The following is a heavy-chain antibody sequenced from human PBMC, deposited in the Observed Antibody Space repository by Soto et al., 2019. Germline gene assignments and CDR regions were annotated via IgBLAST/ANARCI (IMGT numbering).Heavy chain of an antibody. CDR1: GGSISSGDYY. J-gene: IGHJ6*02. V-gene: IGHV4-30-4*01. CDR3: ARDKRITIFGVVIEGDPIDYYGMDV. D-gene: IGHD3-3*01. CDR2: IYYSGST. Sequence: QVQLQESGPGLVKPSQTLSLTCTVSGGSISSGDYYWSWIRQPPGKGLEWIGYIYYSGSTYYNPSLTSRLTISVDTSKNQFSLKLSSVTAADTAVYYCARDKRITIFGVVIEGDPIDYYGMDVWGQGTTVTVSS.